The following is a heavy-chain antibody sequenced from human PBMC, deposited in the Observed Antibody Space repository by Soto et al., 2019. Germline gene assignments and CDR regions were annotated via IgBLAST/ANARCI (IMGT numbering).Heavy chain of an antibody. D-gene: IGHD3-3*01. Sequence: EVQLVESGGGLVRPGGSLRLSCAASGFTFSSYSMNWVRQAPGKGLEWVSSISSSSSYIYYADSVKGRFTISRDNAQNSLYLQMNSLRAEATAVYYCASSNGFWSGYYPENDYWGQGTLVTVSS. V-gene: IGHV3-21*01. CDR1: GFTFSSYS. CDR3: ASSNGFWSGYYPENDY. J-gene: IGHJ4*02. CDR2: ISSSSSYI.